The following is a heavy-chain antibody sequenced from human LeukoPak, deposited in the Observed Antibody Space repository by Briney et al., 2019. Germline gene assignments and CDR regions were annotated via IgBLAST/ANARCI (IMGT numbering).Heavy chain of an antibody. CDR3: GKPGGSGSYHYYYGMDV. CDR2: ISGSGGTT. CDR1: GFTFTNYA. Sequence: GGSLRLSCAASGFTFTNYAMNWVRQAPGKGLEWVSAISGSGGTTCYADSVKGRFTISRDNSKNTLYLQMNSLRAEDTAVYYCGKPGGSGSYHYYYGMDVWGQGTTVTVSS. V-gene: IGHV3-23*01. J-gene: IGHJ6*02. D-gene: IGHD3-10*01.